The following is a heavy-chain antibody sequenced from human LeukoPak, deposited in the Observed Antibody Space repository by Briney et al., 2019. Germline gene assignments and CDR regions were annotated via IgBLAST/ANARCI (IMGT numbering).Heavy chain of an antibody. V-gene: IGHV3-11*04. CDR3: ARDPYSGNYGTYYYYYMDV. D-gene: IGHD1-26*01. Sequence: GESLRLSCAASGFTFSDYYMSWIRQAPGKGLEWVSYISFSGSTIYYADSVRGRFTISRDNAKNSLYLQMDSLGPEDTAVYYCARDPYSGNYGTYYYYYMDVWGKGTTVTISS. CDR1: GFTFSDYY. J-gene: IGHJ6*03. CDR2: ISFSGSTI.